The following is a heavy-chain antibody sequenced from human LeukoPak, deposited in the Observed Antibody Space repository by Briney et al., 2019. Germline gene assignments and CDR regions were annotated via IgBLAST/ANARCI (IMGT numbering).Heavy chain of an antibody. J-gene: IGHJ6*02. CDR3: AKDHVVPAARGDYYYYGMDV. V-gene: IGHV3-23*01. D-gene: IGHD2-2*01. CDR1: GFTFSSYA. Sequence: GGSLRLSCAASGFTFSSYAMSWVRQAPGKGLEWVSAISSSGGSTYYADSVKGRFTISRDNSKNTLYLQMNSLRAEDTAVYYCAKDHVVPAARGDYYYYGMDVWGQGTTVTVSS. CDR2: ISSSGGST.